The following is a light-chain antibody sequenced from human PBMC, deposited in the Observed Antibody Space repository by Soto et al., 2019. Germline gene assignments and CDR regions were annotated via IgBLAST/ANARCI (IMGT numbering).Light chain of an antibody. Sequence: EIVLTQSPGTLSLSPGERATISCRASQSVSSSYLAWYQQKPGQAPRLLIYGASSRATGIPDRVSGSGSGTDFTLTISRLEPEDFAVYYCQQYGSSPLTFGGGTRVDIK. V-gene: IGKV3-20*01. CDR3: QQYGSSPLT. CDR1: QSVSSSY. CDR2: GAS. J-gene: IGKJ4*02.